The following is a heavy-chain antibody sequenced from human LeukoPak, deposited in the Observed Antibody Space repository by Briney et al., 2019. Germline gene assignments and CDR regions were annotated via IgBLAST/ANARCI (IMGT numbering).Heavy chain of an antibody. CDR1: GFTFSSYA. J-gene: IGHJ4*02. D-gene: IGHD3-22*01. CDR3: ARGGPRAVVQYYDSSGYYFY. Sequence: GGSLRLSCAASGFTFSSYAMHGVRQAPGKGLGWVAVISYDGSNKYYADSVKGRFTISRDNSKNTLYLQMNSLRAEDTAVYYCARGGPRAVVQYYDSSGYYFYWGQGTLVTVSS. CDR2: ISYDGSNK. V-gene: IGHV3-30*04.